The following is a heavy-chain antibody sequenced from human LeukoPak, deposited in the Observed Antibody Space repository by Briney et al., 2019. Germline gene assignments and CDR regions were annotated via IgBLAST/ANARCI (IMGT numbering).Heavy chain of an antibody. J-gene: IGHJ4*02. CDR2: IIPIFGTA. D-gene: IGHD6-6*01. V-gene: IGHV1-69*05. CDR3: AMGIAARPAGY. CDR1: GGTFSSYA. Sequence: SVKVSCKASGGTFSSYAISWVRQAPGQGLEWMGGIIPIFGTANYAQEFQGRVTITTDESTSTAYMELSSLRSEDTAVYYCAMGIAARPAGYWGQGTLVTVSS.